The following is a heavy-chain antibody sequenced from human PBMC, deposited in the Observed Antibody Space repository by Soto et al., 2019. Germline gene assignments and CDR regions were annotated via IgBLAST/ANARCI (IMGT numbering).Heavy chain of an antibody. Sequence: SETLSLTCTVSGGSISSYYWSWIRQPPGKGLEWIGYIYYSGSTNYNPSLKSRVTISVDTSKNQFSLKLSSVTAADTAVYYCARALFIGGWFDPWGKGTLVTVSS. CDR1: GGSISSYY. J-gene: IGHJ5*02. D-gene: IGHD3-10*01. CDR2: IYYSGST. CDR3: ARALFIGGWFDP. V-gene: IGHV4-59*01.